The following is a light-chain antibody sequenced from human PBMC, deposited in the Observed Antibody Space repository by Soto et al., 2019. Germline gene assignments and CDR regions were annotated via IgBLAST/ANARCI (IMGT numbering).Light chain of an antibody. CDR1: SSDVGRYNY. Sequence: QSALTQPASVSGSPGQSILISCTGTSSDVGRYNYVSWYQQHPGKAPKLMIYEVNNRPSGVSNRFSGSKSGNTASLTISGLQAEDEADYYCCSYTSGSTYVFGTGTKLTVL. J-gene: IGLJ1*01. V-gene: IGLV2-14*01. CDR2: EVN. CDR3: CSYTSGSTYV.